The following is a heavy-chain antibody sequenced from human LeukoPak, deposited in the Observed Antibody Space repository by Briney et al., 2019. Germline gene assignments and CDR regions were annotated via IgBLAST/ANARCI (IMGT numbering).Heavy chain of an antibody. D-gene: IGHD2-8*01. CDR3: ARDVGYCTNGVCYIKEN. V-gene: IGHV1-8*01. CDR1: GYTFTSYD. Sequence: ASVKVSCKASGYTFTSYDINWVRQATGQGLEWMGWMNPNSGNTGYAQKFQGRVTMTRNTSISTAYMELSSLRSEDTAVYYCARDVGYCTNGVCYIKENWGQGTLVTVSS. CDR2: MNPNSGNT. J-gene: IGHJ4*02.